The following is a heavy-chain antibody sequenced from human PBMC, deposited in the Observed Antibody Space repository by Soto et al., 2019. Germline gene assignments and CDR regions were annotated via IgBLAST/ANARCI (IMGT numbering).Heavy chain of an antibody. CDR2: INPSGGST. V-gene: IGHV1-46*01. J-gene: IGHJ5*02. CDR1: GYTLTSYY. CDR3: ARGGDIVVVPAAITDFDP. D-gene: IGHD2-2*01. Sequence: ASVKVSCKASGYTLTSYYMHWVRQAPGQGLEWMGIINPSGGSTSYAQKFQGRVTMTRDTSTSTVYMELSSLRSEDTAVYYCARGGDIVVVPAAITDFDPWGQGTLVTVSS.